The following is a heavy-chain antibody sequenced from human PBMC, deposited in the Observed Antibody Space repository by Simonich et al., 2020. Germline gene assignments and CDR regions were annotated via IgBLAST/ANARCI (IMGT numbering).Heavy chain of an antibody. CDR3: ARNGLVGILKAFDI. D-gene: IGHD2-21*01. Sequence: QVQLVQSGAEVKKPGASVKVSCKASGYTFTGYYMHWVRQAPGQGLEWVGWINPNRGGTNYAQKFQGRVTMTRETSISTAYMELSRLRSDDTAVYYCARNGLVGILKAFDIWGQGTMVTVSS. CDR2: INPNRGGT. CDR1: GYTFTGYY. V-gene: IGHV1-2*02. J-gene: IGHJ3*02.